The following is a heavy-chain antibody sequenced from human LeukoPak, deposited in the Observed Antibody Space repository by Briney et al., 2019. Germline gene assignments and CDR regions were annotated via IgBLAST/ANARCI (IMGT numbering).Heavy chain of an antibody. Sequence: ASVKVSCKASGGTFSSYAISWVRQAPGQGLEWMGGIIPIFGTANYAQKFQGRVTITADESTSTAYMELSSLRSEDTAVYYCARGDIYCSGGSCSPPDAFDIWGQGTMVTVSS. CDR3: ARGDIYCSGGSCSPPDAFDI. V-gene: IGHV1-69*13. CDR1: GGTFSSYA. J-gene: IGHJ3*02. CDR2: IIPIFGTA. D-gene: IGHD2-15*01.